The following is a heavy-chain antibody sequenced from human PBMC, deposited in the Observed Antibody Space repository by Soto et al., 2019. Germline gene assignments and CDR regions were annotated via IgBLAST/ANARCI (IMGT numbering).Heavy chain of an antibody. CDR2: IRSKAYGGTT. V-gene: IGHV3-49*03. D-gene: IGHD2-2*02. Sequence: PGGSLRLSCTASGFTFGDYAMSWFRQAPGKGLEWVGVIRSKAYGGTTEYAAAVNGRFTVSRDDSKSIAYLQMNSLKTEDTAVYYCTRDHFSPSHCSSTSCSTNYSYGMDIWGQGTAVTVSS. CDR1: GFTFGDYA. J-gene: IGHJ6*02. CDR3: TRDHFSPSHCSSTSCSTNYSYGMDI.